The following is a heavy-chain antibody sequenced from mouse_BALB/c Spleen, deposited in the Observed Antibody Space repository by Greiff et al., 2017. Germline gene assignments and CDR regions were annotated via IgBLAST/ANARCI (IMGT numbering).Heavy chain of an antibody. CDR2: INPYNDGT. CDR3: AREDYYGSKVYAMDY. V-gene: IGHV1-14*01. J-gene: IGHJ4*01. D-gene: IGHD1-1*01. Sequence: LVESGPELVKPGASVKMSCKASGYTFTSYVMHWVKQKPGQGLEWIGYINPYNDGTKYNEKFKGKATLTSDKSSSTAYMELSSLTSEDSAVYYCAREDYYGSKVYAMDYWGQGTSVTVSS. CDR1: GYTFTSYV.